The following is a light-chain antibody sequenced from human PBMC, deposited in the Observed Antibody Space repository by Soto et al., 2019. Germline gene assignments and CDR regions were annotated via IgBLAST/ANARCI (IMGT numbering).Light chain of an antibody. Sequence: DIQMTQSPSTLSASVGDRVTITCGASQSISSWLAWYQQKPGKAPKLLIYDASSLESGVPSRFSGSGSGIEFTLTISSLQPDDFATYYCQQYNSYSPWTFGQGTKVDIK. CDR1: QSISSW. CDR3: QQYNSYSPWT. V-gene: IGKV1-5*01. CDR2: DAS. J-gene: IGKJ1*01.